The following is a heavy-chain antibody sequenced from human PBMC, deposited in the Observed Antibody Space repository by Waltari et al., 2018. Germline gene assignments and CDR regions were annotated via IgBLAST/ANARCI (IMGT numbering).Heavy chain of an antibody. CDR2: IYSNGNT. CDR1: GDSIRNDNYH. Sequence: LQLQESGPGLVKPSETLYLTCPGPGDSIRNDNYHWAWVRQPPGKGLEWIWSIYSNGNTYYSPSLKSRVTISVDTSKNQFSLRLSSVTAADTAVYYCTTEYSSSSAYWGQGTLVTVSS. D-gene: IGHD6-6*01. CDR3: TTEYSSSSAY. J-gene: IGHJ4*02. V-gene: IGHV4-39*02.